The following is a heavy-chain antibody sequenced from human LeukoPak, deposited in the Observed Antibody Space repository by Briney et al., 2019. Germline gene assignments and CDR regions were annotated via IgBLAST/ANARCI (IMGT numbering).Heavy chain of an antibody. V-gene: IGHV3-30*18. Sequence: GALRLSCAASGFTFSSYGMHWVRQAPGKGLEWVAVISYDGSNKYYADSVKGRFTISRDNSKNTLYLQMNSLRAEDTAVYYCAKDTYYYDSSGYYYVNYWGQGTVVTVSS. J-gene: IGHJ4*02. CDR2: ISYDGSNK. D-gene: IGHD3-22*01. CDR1: GFTFSSYG. CDR3: AKDTYYYDSSGYYYVNY.